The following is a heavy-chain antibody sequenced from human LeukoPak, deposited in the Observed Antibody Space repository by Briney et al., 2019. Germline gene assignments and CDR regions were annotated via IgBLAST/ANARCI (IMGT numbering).Heavy chain of an antibody. Sequence: XXXAFIRYDGSNKYYADSVKGRFTISRDNSKNTLYLQMNSLRAEDTAVYYCAKDAPNYYGSGSYPDYWGQGTLVTVSS. J-gene: IGHJ4*02. D-gene: IGHD3-10*01. V-gene: IGHV3-30*02. CDR2: IRYDGSNK. CDR3: AKDAPNYYGSGSYPDY.